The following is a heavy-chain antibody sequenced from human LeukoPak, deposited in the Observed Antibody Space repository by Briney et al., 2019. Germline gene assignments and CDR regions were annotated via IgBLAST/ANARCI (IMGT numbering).Heavy chain of an antibody. J-gene: IGHJ4*02. CDR2: IIPIFGIA. CDR1: GGTFSSYA. V-gene: IGHV1-69*04. CDR3: AGDSVNYYGSGSYYNVGIDY. Sequence: SVKVSCKASGGTFSSYAISWVRQAPGQGLEWMGRIIPIFGIANYAQKFQGRVTITADKSTSTAYMELSSLRSEDTAVYYCAGDSVNYYGSGSYYNVGIDYWGQGTLVTVSS. D-gene: IGHD3-10*01.